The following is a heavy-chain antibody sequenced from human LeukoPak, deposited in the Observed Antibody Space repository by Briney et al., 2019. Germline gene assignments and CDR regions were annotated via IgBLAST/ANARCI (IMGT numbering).Heavy chain of an antibody. CDR2: INPNSGGT. J-gene: IGHJ4*02. V-gene: IGHV1-2*02. D-gene: IGHD2-2*01. CDR1: GYTFTGYY. Sequence: ASVKVSCKASGYTFTGYYMHGVRQAPGQGLEWMGWINPNSGGTNYAQKFQGRVTMTRDTSISTAYMELSRLRSDDTAVYYCARGRVCVGYCSSAADYWGQGTLVTVSS. CDR3: ARGRVCVGYCSSAADY.